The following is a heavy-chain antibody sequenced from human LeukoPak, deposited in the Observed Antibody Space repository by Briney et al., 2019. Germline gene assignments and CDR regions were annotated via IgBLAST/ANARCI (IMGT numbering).Heavy chain of an antibody. CDR2: INHSGST. D-gene: IGHD2-21*02. CDR1: GGSFSGYY. CDR3: AGAYCGGDCYSGRAFDI. Sequence: SETLSLTCAVYGGSFSGYYWSWIRQPPGEGLEWIGEINHSGSTNYNPSLKSRVTISVDTSKNQFSLKLSSVTAADTAVYYCAGAYCGGDCYSGRAFDIWGQGTMVTVSS. J-gene: IGHJ3*02. V-gene: IGHV4-34*01.